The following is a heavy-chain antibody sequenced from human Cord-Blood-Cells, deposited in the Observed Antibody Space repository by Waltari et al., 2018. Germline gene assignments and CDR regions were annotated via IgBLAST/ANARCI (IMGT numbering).Heavy chain of an antibody. Sequence: QVQLVQSGAEVKKPGASVKVSCKASGYTFTSYDINWVRQATGQGLEWMGWMNPNSSNTGYAQKFQGRVTMTRNTSISTAYMELSSLRSEDTAVYYCARADYYGSGSYYAFDIWGQGTMVTVSS. CDR1: GYTFTSYD. J-gene: IGHJ3*02. CDR2: MNPNSSNT. CDR3: ARADYYGSGSYYAFDI. V-gene: IGHV1-8*01. D-gene: IGHD3-10*01.